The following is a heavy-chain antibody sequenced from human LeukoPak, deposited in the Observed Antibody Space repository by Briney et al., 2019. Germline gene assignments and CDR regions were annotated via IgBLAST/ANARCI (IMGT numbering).Heavy chain of an antibody. V-gene: IGHV4-59*08. CDR2: IYYSGGT. J-gene: IGHJ4*02. Sequence: PSETLSLTCTVSGGSISSYYWSWNRQPPGKGLEWIGYIYYSGGTNYNPSLKSRVTISVDTSKNQFSLKLSSVTAADTAVYYCARHSMAVHFDYWGQGTLVTVSS. CDR3: ARHSMAVHFDY. D-gene: IGHD5-24*01. CDR1: GGSISSYY.